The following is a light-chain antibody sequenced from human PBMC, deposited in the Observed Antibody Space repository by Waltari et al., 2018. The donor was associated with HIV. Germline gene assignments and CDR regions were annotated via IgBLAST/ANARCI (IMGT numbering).Light chain of an antibody. CDR3: NSYISTTTVM. J-gene: IGLJ3*02. Sequence: QSALTQPASVSGSPGQSITISCTGTSSDVGGYKDVSWYQQHPGKAPKLLLYEVSQRPSGVSTRFSGSKSGNTASLTISGLQAEDEADYYCNSYISTTTVMFGGGTKLTVL. V-gene: IGLV2-14*01. CDR1: SSDVGGYKD. CDR2: EVS.